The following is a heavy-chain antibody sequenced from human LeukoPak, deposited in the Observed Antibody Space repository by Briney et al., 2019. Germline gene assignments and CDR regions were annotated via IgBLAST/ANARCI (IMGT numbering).Heavy chain of an antibody. CDR1: GGSMTSRVYY. V-gene: IGHV4-39*02. Sequence: SETLSLTCTVSGGSMTSRVYYWGWIRQAPGKGLEWIGSIYYNGSTYYNPSLKSRVTISGDTSNKWFSLRLSSVTAADSAFYYCAREGSGSLFYYGMDVWGQGTTVTVSS. CDR3: AREGSGSLFYYGMDV. D-gene: IGHD3-10*01. CDR2: IYYNGST. J-gene: IGHJ6*02.